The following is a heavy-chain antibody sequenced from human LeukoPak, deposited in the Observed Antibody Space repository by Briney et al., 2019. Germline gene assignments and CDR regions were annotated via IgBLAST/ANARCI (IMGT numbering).Heavy chain of an antibody. J-gene: IGHJ1*01. CDR3: ARVYWHENAEYLQH. CDR1: GFTVTSYY. D-gene: IGHD2-15*01. Sequence: GGSLRLSCAASGFTVTSYYMSWVRQAPGKGLEWVSVIYSDDSAYYAESVKGRFTISTDHSKYTLYLQMNNLRAEDTAVFYCARVYWHENAEYLQHWGQGTLVTVSS. CDR2: IYSDDSA. V-gene: IGHV3-66*01.